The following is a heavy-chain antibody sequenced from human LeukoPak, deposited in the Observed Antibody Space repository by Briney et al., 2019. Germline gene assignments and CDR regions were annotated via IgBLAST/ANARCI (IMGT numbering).Heavy chain of an antibody. Sequence: GGSLRLSCAASGFTFSDYYMSWLRQAPGKGLEWVAYITSSGDDIYYADSVKGRFTISGDNAKNALFLRMNSLRVEGTATYYCASDIVATSGDFWGQGTLVSVSS. J-gene: IGHJ4*02. CDR1: GFTFSDYY. D-gene: IGHD5-12*01. CDR3: ASDIVATSGDF. CDR2: ITSSGDDI. V-gene: IGHV3-11*01.